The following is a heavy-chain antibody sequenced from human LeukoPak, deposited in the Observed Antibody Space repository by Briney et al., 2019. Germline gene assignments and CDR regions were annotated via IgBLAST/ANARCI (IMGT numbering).Heavy chain of an antibody. V-gene: IGHV3-23*01. CDR1: GFTFSSHA. D-gene: IGHD4-17*01. Sequence: PGGSLRLSCTASGFTFSSHAMGWVRQTPGKGLEWVSNMNSGGDKTLYTDSVKGRFTISRDNSKNTLYLQMNSLRAEDTALYYCAKDLGTVTTSADYWGQGTLVTVSS. J-gene: IGHJ4*02. CDR3: AKDLGTVTTSADY. CDR2: MNSGGDKT.